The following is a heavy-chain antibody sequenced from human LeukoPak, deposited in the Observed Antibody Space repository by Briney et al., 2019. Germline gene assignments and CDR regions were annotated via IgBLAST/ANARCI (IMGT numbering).Heavy chain of an antibody. CDR1: GYTFTGYY. D-gene: IGHD5-12*01. CDR3: ARSKYSDYL. Sequence: ASVKVSCKASGYTFTGYYMHWVRQAPGQGLGWMGWISPNSGGTNYAQKFQGRVTMTRDTSITTAYMELSRLSSDDTAVYYCARSKYSDYLWGQGTLVTVSS. J-gene: IGHJ4*02. V-gene: IGHV1-2*02. CDR2: ISPNSGGT.